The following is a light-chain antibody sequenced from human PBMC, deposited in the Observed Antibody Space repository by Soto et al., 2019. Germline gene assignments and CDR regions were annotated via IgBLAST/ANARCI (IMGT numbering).Light chain of an antibody. CDR2: GAS. CDR1: QSDSSNY. J-gene: IGKJ1*01. V-gene: IGKV3-20*01. CDR3: QQYGSSPWT. Sequence: EIVLTQSPGTLSLSAGERATLSCRASQSDSSNYLAWYQQKPGQAPRPLIYGASSRATGIPDRFSGSGAGTDFTLTISRLESEDFAVYYCQQYGSSPWTFGQGTKVDIK.